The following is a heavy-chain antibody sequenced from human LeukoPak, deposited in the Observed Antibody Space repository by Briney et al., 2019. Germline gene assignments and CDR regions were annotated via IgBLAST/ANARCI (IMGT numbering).Heavy chain of an antibody. J-gene: IGHJ4*02. CDR2: IYYSGST. V-gene: IGHV4-39*01. CDR1: GGSISSSSYY. D-gene: IGHD6-13*01. CDR3: VAGFWGY. Sequence: SETLSLTCTVSGGSISSSSYYWGWIRQPPGKGLEWIGSIYYSGSTYYNPSLKSRVTTSVDTSKNQFSLKLSSVTAADTAVYYCVAGFWGYWGQGTLVTVSS.